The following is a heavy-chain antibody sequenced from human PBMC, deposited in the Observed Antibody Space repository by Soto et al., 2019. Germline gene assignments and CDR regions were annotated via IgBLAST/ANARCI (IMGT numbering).Heavy chain of an antibody. CDR1: GGSISSYC. CDR2: IYYSGST. V-gene: IGHV4-59*01. Sequence: PSETLSLTCTVSGGSISSYCWSWIRQPPGKGLEWIGYIYYSGSTNYNPSLKSRVTISVDTSKNQFSLKLSSVTAADTAVYYCARVRPYYYDSSGYYVFDYWGQGTLVTVSS. D-gene: IGHD3-22*01. CDR3: ARVRPYYYDSSGYYVFDY. J-gene: IGHJ4*02.